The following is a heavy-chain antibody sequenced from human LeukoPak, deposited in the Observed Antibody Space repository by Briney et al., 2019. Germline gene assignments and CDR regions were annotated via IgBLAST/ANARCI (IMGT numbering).Heavy chain of an antibody. CDR3: ARDRYYYGMDV. CDR2: IYSGGST. J-gene: IGHJ6*02. CDR1: GFTVSSNY. V-gene: IGHV3-53*01. Sequence: GGSLRLSCAASGFTVSSNYMSWVRQAPGKGLEWVSVIYSGGSTYYADSVKGRFTISRDNSKNTLYLQMNSLRAEDTAVYYCARDRYYYGMDVWGQGTTVTVSS.